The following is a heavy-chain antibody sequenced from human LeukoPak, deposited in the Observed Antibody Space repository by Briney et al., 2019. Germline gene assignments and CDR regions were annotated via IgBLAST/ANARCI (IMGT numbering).Heavy chain of an antibody. Sequence: SETLSLTCTVSGGSISSYYWSWIRQPPGKGLEWIGYIYYSGSTNYNPSLKSRVTISVDTSKNQFSLKLSSVTAADTAVYYCARDPFGEFLIDNWGQGTLVTVSA. J-gene: IGHJ4*02. V-gene: IGHV4-59*01. CDR3: ARDPFGEFLIDN. CDR1: GGSISSYY. D-gene: IGHD3-10*01. CDR2: IYYSGST.